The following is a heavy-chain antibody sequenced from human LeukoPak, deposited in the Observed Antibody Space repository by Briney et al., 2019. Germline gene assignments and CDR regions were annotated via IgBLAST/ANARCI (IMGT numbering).Heavy chain of an antibody. J-gene: IGHJ4*02. CDR1: GDSMTSNNW. CDR3: ARAGGGLSGASTTFDY. V-gene: IGHV4-4*02. CDR2: IYHSGST. Sequence: SETLSLTYAVSGDSMTSNNWWSWVRPPPGKGLEWIGDIYHSGSTYYNPSLKSRVTISVDRSKNQFSLKLSSVTAADTAVYYCARAGGGLSGASTTFDYWGQGTLVTVSS. D-gene: IGHD1-26*01.